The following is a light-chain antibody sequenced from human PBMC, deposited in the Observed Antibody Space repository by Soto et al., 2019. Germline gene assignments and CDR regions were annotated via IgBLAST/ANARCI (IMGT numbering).Light chain of an antibody. CDR1: SADVASSNF. Sequence: QSVLTQTPSASGTPGQRVTISCTGISADVASSNFVSWYQHRPGEAPRLILYDVSHRPSGVSNRFSGSKAGDTASLTISGLQVEDEADYYCTSYRRGPLYVFGSGTKLTVL. V-gene: IGLV2-14*03. CDR2: DVS. CDR3: TSYRRGPLYV. J-gene: IGLJ1*01.